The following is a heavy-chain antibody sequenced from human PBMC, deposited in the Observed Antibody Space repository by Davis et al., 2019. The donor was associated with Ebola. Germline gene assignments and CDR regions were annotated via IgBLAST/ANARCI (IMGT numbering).Heavy chain of an antibody. V-gene: IGHV1-18*01. J-gene: IGHJ4*02. CDR2: ISAYNGNT. CDR1: GYTFTSYG. Sequence: AASVKVSCMASGYTFTSYGISWVRQAPGQGLEWMGWISAYNGNTNYAQKRQGRVTMTTDTSTSTAYMELRSLRSDDTAVYFCAGDGGWFGELFFAGFDYWGQGTLVTVSS. D-gene: IGHD3-10*01. CDR3: AGDGGWFGELFFAGFDY.